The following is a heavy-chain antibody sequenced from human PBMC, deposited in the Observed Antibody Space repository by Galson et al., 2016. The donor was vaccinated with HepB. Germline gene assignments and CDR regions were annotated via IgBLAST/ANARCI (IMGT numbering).Heavy chain of an antibody. CDR1: AFTFSNYA. D-gene: IGHD3-10*01. J-gene: IGHJ4*02. CDR3: ASSGTYFSLDY. Sequence: SLRLSCAASAFTFSNYAMHWVRQAPGEGLEWMTIISYDAKKQYYADSVKGRFTISRDNSRNILYLQMNSLRSEDTAVYYCASSGTYFSLDYWSQGTLVTVSS. V-gene: IGHV3-30*04. CDR2: ISYDAKKQ.